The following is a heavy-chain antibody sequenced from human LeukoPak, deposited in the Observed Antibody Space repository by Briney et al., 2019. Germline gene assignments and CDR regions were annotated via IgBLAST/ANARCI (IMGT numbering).Heavy chain of an antibody. CDR1: GFTFSDYY. V-gene: IGHV3-11*01. CDR2: ISSSGSTI. Sequence: SGGSLRLSCAASGFTFSDYYMSWIRQAPGKGLEWVSYISSSGSTIYYADSVKGRFTISRDNAKNSLYLQMNSLRAEDTALYYCAKDISGATLKYFDYWGQGTLVTVSS. J-gene: IGHJ4*02. CDR3: AKDISGATLKYFDY. D-gene: IGHD1-26*01.